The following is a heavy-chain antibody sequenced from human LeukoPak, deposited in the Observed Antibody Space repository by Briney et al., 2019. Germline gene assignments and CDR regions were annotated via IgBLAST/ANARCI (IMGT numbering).Heavy chain of an antibody. D-gene: IGHD3-22*01. CDR1: GFTFSSYA. CDR2: ISSNGGST. Sequence: GGSLTLSCAASGFTFSSYAMHWVRQAPGKGLEYVSAISSNGGSTYYANSVKGRFTISRDNSKNTLYLQMGSLRAEDMAVYYCARVFSASMGTTMIVGGEGFMDVWGQGTTVTVSS. V-gene: IGHV3-64*01. J-gene: IGHJ6*02. CDR3: ARVFSASMGTTMIVGGEGFMDV.